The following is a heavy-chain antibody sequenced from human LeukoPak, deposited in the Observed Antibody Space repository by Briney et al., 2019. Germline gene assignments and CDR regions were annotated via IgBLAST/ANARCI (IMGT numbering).Heavy chain of an antibody. CDR3: ARDLSWFGDFNWFDP. D-gene: IGHD3-10*01. CDR1: GFTFSSYS. V-gene: IGHV3-21*01. J-gene: IGHJ5*02. CDR2: ISSSSSYI. Sequence: PGGSLRLSCVASGFTFSSYSMNWVRQAPGKGLEWVSSISSSSSYIYYADSVKGRFTISRDNAKNSLYLQMNSLRAEDTAVYYCARDLSWFGDFNWFDPWGQGTLVTVSS.